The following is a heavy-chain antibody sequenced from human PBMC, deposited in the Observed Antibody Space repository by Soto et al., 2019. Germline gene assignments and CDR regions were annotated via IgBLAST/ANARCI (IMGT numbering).Heavy chain of an antibody. V-gene: IGHV3-64*04. D-gene: IGHD1-26*01. CDR1: GFTFSSFA. CDR3: SGGVGDAF. Sequence: GGPLRLSCSASGFTFSSFAMHWVRQAPGKGLEYISSIDDTGGYTPYADSVKGRFTISRDNSKNTWYLQMNSLSAEDTAVYYCSGGVGDAFWGQGTLVTVSS. J-gene: IGHJ4*01. CDR2: IDDTGGYT.